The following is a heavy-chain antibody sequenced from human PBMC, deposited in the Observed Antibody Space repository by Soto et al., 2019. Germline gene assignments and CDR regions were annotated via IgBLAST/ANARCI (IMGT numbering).Heavy chain of an antibody. CDR3: AKEMTSGYYLFDY. CDR1: GFTFTSYA. J-gene: IGHJ4*02. Sequence: GGSLRLSCAASGFTFTSYAMSWVRQAPGKGLEWVSTISGTGGSTYYPDSVKGRFTISRDNSKNTVYLQMNSLRAEDAAVYYCAKEMTSGYYLFDYWGQGTLATVSS. D-gene: IGHD3-22*01. V-gene: IGHV3-23*01. CDR2: ISGTGGST.